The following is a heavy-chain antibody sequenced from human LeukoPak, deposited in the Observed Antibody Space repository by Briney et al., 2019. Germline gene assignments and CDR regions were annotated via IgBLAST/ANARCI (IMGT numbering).Heavy chain of an antibody. V-gene: IGHV1-18*01. CDR2: ISAYNGNT. D-gene: IGHD6-13*01. J-gene: IGHJ3*02. CDR1: GYTFTSYG. Sequence: ASVKVSCKASGYTFTSYGISWVRQAPGQGLEWMGWISAYNGNTNYAQKLQGRVTMTTDTSTSTAYMELRSLRSDDTAVYYCARRIAAAGTTWGAFDIWGQGTMVTVSS. CDR3: ARRIAAAGTTWGAFDI.